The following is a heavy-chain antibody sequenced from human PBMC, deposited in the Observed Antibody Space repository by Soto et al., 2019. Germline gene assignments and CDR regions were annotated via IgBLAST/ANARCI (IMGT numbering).Heavy chain of an antibody. V-gene: IGHV1-18*04. J-gene: IGHJ4*02. Sequence: ASVKVSCKASGYTFTSYGISCVRQAPGQGLEWMGWISAYNGNTNYAQKLQGRVTMTTDTSTSTAYMELRSLRSDDTAVYYCARDRIPYSSGWPGYWGQGTLVTVSS. D-gene: IGHD6-19*01. CDR1: GYTFTSYG. CDR3: ARDRIPYSSGWPGY. CDR2: ISAYNGNT.